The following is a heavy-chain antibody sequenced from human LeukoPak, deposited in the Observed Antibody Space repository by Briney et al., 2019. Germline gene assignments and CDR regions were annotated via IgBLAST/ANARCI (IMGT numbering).Heavy chain of an antibody. CDR2: IYPADSDT. V-gene: IGHV5-51*01. D-gene: IGHD6-19*01. Sequence: GESLKISCKGSGYSFPSYWIGWVRQIPGKGLEWMGTIYPADSDTRYNPSFEGQVTISADTSIGTASLQWSSLKASDTAMYYCARPAGIAVAGTHFDYWGQGTLVTVSS. CDR3: ARPAGIAVAGTHFDY. J-gene: IGHJ4*02. CDR1: GYSFPSYW.